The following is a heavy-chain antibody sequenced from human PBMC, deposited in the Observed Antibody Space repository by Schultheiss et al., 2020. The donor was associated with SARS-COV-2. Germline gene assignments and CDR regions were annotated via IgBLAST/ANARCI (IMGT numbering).Heavy chain of an antibody. CDR2: ISGSGGST. V-gene: IGHV3-23*01. Sequence: GESLKISCAASGFTVSSNYMSWVRQAPGKGLEWVSAISGSGGSTYYADSVKGRFTISRDNSKNSLYLQMNSLRAEDTAVYYCAKDAGIRGYYWGQGTLVTVSS. D-gene: IGHD1-14*01. CDR3: AKDAGIRGYY. J-gene: IGHJ4*02. CDR1: GFTVSSNY.